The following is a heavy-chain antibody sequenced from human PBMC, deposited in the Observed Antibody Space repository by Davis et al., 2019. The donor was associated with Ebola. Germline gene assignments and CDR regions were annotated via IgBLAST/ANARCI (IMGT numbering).Heavy chain of an antibody. J-gene: IGHJ6*03. CDR1: GFTFGDYA. V-gene: IGHV3-49*03. CDR3: TRNLGWLDVLNHYYYYMDV. Sequence: GESLKISCTASGFTFGDYAMSWFRQAPGKGLEWVGFIRSKAYGGATEYAASVKGRFTISRDDSKSIAYLQMNSLKTEDTAVYYCTRNLGWLDVLNHYYYYMDVWGKGTTVTVSS. CDR2: IRSKAYGGAT. D-gene: IGHD3-10*01.